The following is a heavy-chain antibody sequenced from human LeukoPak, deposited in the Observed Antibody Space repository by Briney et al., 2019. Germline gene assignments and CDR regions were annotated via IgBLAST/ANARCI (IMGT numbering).Heavy chain of an antibody. J-gene: IGHJ4*02. V-gene: IGHV3-53*01. CDR1: GFTVSSNY. D-gene: IGHD4-17*01. Sequence: PGGSLRLSCAASGFTVSSNYMSWVRQAPGKGLEWVSVIYAGGGTYYADSVKGRFTISRDNSKNTLYLQMNSLRAEDTAVYYCATLPTTVTTFAYWGRGTLVTVSS. CDR2: IYAGGGT. CDR3: ATLPTTVTTFAY.